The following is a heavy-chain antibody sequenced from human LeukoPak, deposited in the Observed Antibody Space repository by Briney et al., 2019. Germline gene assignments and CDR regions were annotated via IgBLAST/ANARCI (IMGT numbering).Heavy chain of an antibody. CDR1: GFTFSKAS. V-gene: IGHV3-15*01. D-gene: IGHD7-27*01. Sequence: PGGSLRLSCAASGFTFSKASMSWVRQAPGKGLEWVGRVKSKTDGGTIDYGAPVKGRFTMSRDDSGNTLYLQMNSVKTEDTAVYYCKTGLIGDRSYWGQGTLVTVSS. CDR3: KTGLIGDRSY. CDR2: VKSKTDGGTI. J-gene: IGHJ4*02.